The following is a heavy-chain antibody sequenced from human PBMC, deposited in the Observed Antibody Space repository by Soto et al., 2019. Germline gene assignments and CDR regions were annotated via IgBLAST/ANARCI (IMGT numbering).Heavy chain of an antibody. Sequence: QVQLVESGGGVVQSGRSLTLSCAASGFSLRTYGMQWLRRAPGKGLEWVAFIWYDGTKKFYANSVKGRSTISKDNSNNILYLQMSGLRDEDTAVYSCARDVVTAVAGSVNWFDPWGQGTLVTVAS. CDR2: IWYDGTKK. CDR1: GFSLRTYG. J-gene: IGHJ5*02. V-gene: IGHV3-33*01. CDR3: ARDVVTAVAGSVNWFDP. D-gene: IGHD6-19*01.